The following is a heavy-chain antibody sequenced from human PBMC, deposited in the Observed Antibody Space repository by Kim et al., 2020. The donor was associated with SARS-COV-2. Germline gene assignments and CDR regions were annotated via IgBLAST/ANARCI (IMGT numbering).Heavy chain of an antibody. Sequence: LSLTCAASGFTFSSYWMHWVRQAPGKGLVWVSRINSDGSSTSYSDSVKGRFTISRDNAKNTLYLQMNSLRAEDTAVYYCASLFGSGYCSGGSCYPIPYYYNDGMDVWGQGTKGTVSS. J-gene: IGHJ6*02. CDR1: GFTFSSYW. V-gene: IGHV3-74*01. CDR2: INSDGSST. CDR3: ASLFGSGYCSGGSCYPIPYYYNDGMDV. D-gene: IGHD2-15*01.